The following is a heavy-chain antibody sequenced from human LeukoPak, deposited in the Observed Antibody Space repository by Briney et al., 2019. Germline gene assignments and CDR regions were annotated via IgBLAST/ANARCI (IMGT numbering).Heavy chain of an antibody. CDR1: GGSISSYY. V-gene: IGHV4-39*07. CDR2: IYYSGST. J-gene: IGHJ4*02. D-gene: IGHD2-2*01. CDR3: ARDFQLGYFDY. Sequence: SETLSLTCTVSGGSISSYYWGWIRQPPGKGLEWIGSIYYSGSTYYNPSLKSRVTISVDTSKNQFSLKLSSVTAADTAVYYCARDFQLGYFDYWGQGTLVTVSS.